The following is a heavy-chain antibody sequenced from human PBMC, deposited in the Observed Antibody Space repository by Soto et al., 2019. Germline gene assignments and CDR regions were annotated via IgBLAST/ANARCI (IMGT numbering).Heavy chain of an antibody. Sequence: SVKVSCKASGGTFSSYAISWVRQAPGQGLEWMGGIIPIFGTANYAQKFQGRVTITADESTSTAYMELSSLRSEDTAVYYCATVGKGGTYYDFWSGYYPLYYFDYWGQGTLVTVSS. J-gene: IGHJ4*02. CDR2: IIPIFGTA. D-gene: IGHD3-3*01. CDR1: GGTFSSYA. V-gene: IGHV1-69*13. CDR3: ATVGKGGTYYDFWSGYYPLYYFDY.